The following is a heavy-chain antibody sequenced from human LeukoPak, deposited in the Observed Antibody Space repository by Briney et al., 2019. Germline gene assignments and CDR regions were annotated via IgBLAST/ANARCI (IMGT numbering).Heavy chain of an antibody. J-gene: IGHJ4*02. CDR3: ARDGGYGSGSFDY. CDR1: GFTFSSYA. D-gene: IGHD3-10*01. V-gene: IGHV3-53*01. Sequence: GGSLRLSCAASGFTFSSYAMSWVRQAPGKGLEWVSVIYSGGSTYYTDSVKGRFTISRDISKNTLYLQMNSLRAEDTAVCHCARDGGYGSGSFDYWGQGTLVTVSS. CDR2: IYSGGST.